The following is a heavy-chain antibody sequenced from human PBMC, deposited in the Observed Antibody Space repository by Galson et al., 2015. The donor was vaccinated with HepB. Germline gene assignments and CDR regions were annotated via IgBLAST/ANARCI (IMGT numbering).Heavy chain of an antibody. CDR2: IKDDGSEK. J-gene: IGHJ3*02. CDR3: AREKYGSVSSDAFDM. Sequence: SLRLSCAASGFTLSRYWMSWVRQAPGKGLEWVANIKDDGSEKYYVDSVKGRFAISKDNAKNSVYLQMNSLRAEDTAVYYCAREKYGSVSSDAFDMWGQGTMVTVSS. CDR1: GFTLSRYW. D-gene: IGHD3-10*01. V-gene: IGHV3-7*03.